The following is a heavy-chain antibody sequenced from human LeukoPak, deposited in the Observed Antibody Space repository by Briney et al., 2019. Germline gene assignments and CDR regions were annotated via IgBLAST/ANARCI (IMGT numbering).Heavy chain of an antibody. CDR1: GYTFTGYY. V-gene: IGHV1-2*02. CDR3: ARGGYYDFWSGYYPFHY. J-gene: IGHJ4*02. D-gene: IGHD3-3*01. Sequence: ASVKVSCKASGYTFTGYYMHWVRQAPGQGLEWMGWINPNSGGTDYAQKFQGRVTMTRDTSISTAYMELSRLRSDDTAVYYCARGGYYDFWSGYYPFHYWGQGTLVTVSS. CDR2: INPNSGGT.